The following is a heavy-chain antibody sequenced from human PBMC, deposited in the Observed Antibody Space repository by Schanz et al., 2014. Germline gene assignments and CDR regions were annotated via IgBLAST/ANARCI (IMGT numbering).Heavy chain of an antibody. CDR1: GYTFTAYY. Sequence: QVQLVQSGSELKKPGASVNISCRASGYTFTAYYLHWVRQAPGQGLEWMGWINPNSGVTNSARNFRGRVSMTRDTSVSTVYMELTRLTSGDTAVYYCAREGAGDDSVIVPRAIGDGFDVWGQGTRVTVSS. CDR2: INPNSGVT. CDR3: AREGAGDDSVIVPRAIGDGFDV. D-gene: IGHD2-2*01. V-gene: IGHV1-2*07. J-gene: IGHJ3*01.